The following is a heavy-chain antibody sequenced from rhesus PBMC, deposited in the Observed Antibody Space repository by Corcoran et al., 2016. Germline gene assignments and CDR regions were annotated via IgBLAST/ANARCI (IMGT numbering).Heavy chain of an antibody. D-gene: IGHD3-28*01. J-gene: IGHJ4*01. CDR2: ILYYGSKK. CDR3: ARAYYYDSGYYPRGLY. V-gene: IGHV3-54*02. CDR1: GFTFSSYG. Sequence: EVQLVESGGGLVQPGGSLRLSCAASGFTFSSYGMHWVRQAPGKGMEWVAVILYYGSKKYYADSGKDRFTISRDNSKNMLYLQMNNLKLEDTAVYYCARAYYYDSGYYPRGLYWGQGVLVTVSS.